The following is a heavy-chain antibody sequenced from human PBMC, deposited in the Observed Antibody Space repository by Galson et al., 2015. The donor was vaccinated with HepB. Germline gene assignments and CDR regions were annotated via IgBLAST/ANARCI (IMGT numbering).Heavy chain of an antibody. CDR2: TSYDDQTQ. CDR1: GFTFKIEA. V-gene: IGHV3-30-3*02. CDR3: AKDWGLGV. D-gene: IGHD3-16*01. J-gene: IGHJ6*02. Sequence: SLRLSCAASGFTFKIEAMYWVRQTPDKGLEFVAATSYDDQTQYYADSVRGRFTISRDNSKNTLYLQMDSLRLEDTALYYCAKDWGLGVWGQGTTVTVSS.